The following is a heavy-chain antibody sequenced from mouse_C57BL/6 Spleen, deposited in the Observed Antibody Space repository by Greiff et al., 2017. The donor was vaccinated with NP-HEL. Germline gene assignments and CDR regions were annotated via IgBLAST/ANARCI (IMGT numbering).Heavy chain of an antibody. Sequence: VQLQQSGAELVKPGASVKLSCKASGYTFTEYTIHWVKQRSGQGLEWIGWFYPGSGSIKYNEKFKDKATLTADKSSSTVYMELSILTSEDSAVYFCARHEEGSSGYEAWFAYWGQGTLVTVSA. J-gene: IGHJ3*01. CDR3: ARHEEGSSGYEAWFAY. CDR1: GYTFTEYT. V-gene: IGHV1-62-2*01. CDR2: FYPGSGSI. D-gene: IGHD3-2*02.